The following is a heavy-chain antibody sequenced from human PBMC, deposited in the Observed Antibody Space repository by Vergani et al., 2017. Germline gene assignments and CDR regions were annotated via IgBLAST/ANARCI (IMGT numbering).Heavy chain of an antibody. CDR2: IWYDGSNK. D-gene: IGHD3-9*01. CDR1: GFTFSSYG. Sequence: QVQLVESGGGVVQPGRSLRLSCAASGFTFSSYGMHWVRQAPGKGLEWVAVIWYDGSNKYYADSVKGRFTISRDNSKNTLYLQMNSLRAEDTAVYYCTTLFDWLPKENAFDMWGQGTMVTVSS. CDR3: TTLFDWLPKENAFDM. V-gene: IGHV3-33*01. J-gene: IGHJ3*02.